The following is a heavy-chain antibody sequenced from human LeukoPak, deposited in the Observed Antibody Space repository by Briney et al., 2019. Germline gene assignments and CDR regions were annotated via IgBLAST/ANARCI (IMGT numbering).Heavy chain of an antibody. D-gene: IGHD4-23*01. J-gene: IGHJ4*02. CDR2: ISAYNGNT. Sequence: ASVKVSCKASGYTFTSYGISWVRQAPGQGLEWMGWISAYNGNTNYAQKLQGRVTMTTDTSTSTAYMELRSLRSDDTAVNYCAIIYGGDKYFDYWGQGTLVTVSS. V-gene: IGHV1-18*01. CDR3: AIIYGGDKYFDY. CDR1: GYTFTSYG.